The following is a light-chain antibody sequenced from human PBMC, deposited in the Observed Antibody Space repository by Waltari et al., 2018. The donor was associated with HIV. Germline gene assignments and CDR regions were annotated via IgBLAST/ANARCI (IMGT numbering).Light chain of an antibody. J-gene: IGLJ2*01. Sequence: QSVLTQPPSASGTPGQRVTISCSGSSSNIGSNTVNWCQQLPGTAPKLLIYSNNHRPSGVPDRLSGSKAGTSASLAISGLQSEDEADYYCAAWDDSLNGVVFGGGTKLTVL. V-gene: IGLV1-44*01. CDR3: AAWDDSLNGVV. CDR1: SSNIGSNT. CDR2: SNN.